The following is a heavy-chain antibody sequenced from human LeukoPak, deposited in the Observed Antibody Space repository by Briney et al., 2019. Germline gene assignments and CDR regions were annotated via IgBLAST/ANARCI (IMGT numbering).Heavy chain of an antibody. CDR1: GFTFSSFW. CDR3: ARGTSGGYFDY. J-gene: IGHJ4*02. D-gene: IGHD1-26*01. CDR2: INSDGFST. Sequence: GGSLRLSCAASGFTFSSFWIHWVRQVPGKGLVWVSRINSDGFSTSYADSVKGRFTISRVNAKNTLYLQMNSLRAEDTAVFYCARGTSGGYFDYWGQGTLVTVSS. V-gene: IGHV3-74*01.